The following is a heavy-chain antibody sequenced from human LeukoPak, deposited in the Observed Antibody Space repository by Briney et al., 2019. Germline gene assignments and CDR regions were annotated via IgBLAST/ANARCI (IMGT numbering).Heavy chain of an antibody. CDR1: GFTFSSYE. CDR2: ISSSGSTI. V-gene: IGHV3-48*03. Sequence: GGSLRLSCAASGFTFSSYEMKWVRQAPGKGLEWVSYISSSGSTIYYADSVKGRFTISRDNAKNSLYLQMNSLRAEDTAVYYCARGATVTDRFDYWGQGTLVTVSS. J-gene: IGHJ4*02. D-gene: IGHD4-17*01. CDR3: ARGATVTDRFDY.